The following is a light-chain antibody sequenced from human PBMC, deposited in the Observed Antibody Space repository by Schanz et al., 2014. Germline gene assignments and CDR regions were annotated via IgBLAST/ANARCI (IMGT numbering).Light chain of an antibody. CDR3: LLSYSGARE. J-gene: IGLJ3*02. CDR2: LHSDGSH. V-gene: IGLV4-69*01. CDR1: SGHHNYA. Sequence: QLVLTQSPSASASLGASVKLTCTLSSGHHNYAIAWHQQQPEKGPRYLMRLHSDGSHIKGDGIPDRFSGSSSGAERYLTISSLQSEDEADYYCLLSYSGAREFGGGTKLTVL.